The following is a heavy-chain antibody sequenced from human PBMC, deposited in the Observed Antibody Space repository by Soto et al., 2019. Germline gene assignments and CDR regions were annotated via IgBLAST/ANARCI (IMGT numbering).Heavy chain of an antibody. CDR2: IIPILGIA. J-gene: IGHJ5*02. Sequence: QVQLVQSGAEVKKPGSSVKVSCKASGGTFSSYTISWVRQAPGQGLEWMGRIIPILGIANYAPKFKGRVTITADKSTSTADMELSSLRSEDTAVYYCAREFAAIPEFPGNNWFDPWGQGTLVTVSS. CDR3: AREFAAIPEFPGNNWFDP. CDR1: GGTFSSYT. D-gene: IGHD2-2*01. V-gene: IGHV1-69*08.